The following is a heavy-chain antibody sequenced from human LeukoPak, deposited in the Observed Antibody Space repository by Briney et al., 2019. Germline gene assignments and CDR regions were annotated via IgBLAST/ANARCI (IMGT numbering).Heavy chain of an antibody. CDR1: GYSFTSYW. CDR2: IYPGDSDT. CDR3: ARQSRRFVRELDYYYYMDV. D-gene: IGHD3-10*01. V-gene: IGHV5-51*01. Sequence: GESLKISCKGSGYSFTSYWIGWVRQMPGKGLEWMGIIYPGDSDTRYSPSFQGQVTISADKSISTAYLQWSSLKASDTAMYYCARQSRRFVRELDYYYYMDVWGKGTTVTVSS. J-gene: IGHJ6*03.